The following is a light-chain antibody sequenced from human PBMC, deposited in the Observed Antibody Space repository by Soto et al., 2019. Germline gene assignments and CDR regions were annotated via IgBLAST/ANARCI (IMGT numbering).Light chain of an antibody. Sequence: DIVMTHSPATLSLSPCERATLSRSASRSVSSSYLAWYQQKPGQAPRLLIYGASSRATGIPDRFSGSGSGTDFTLTISRLEPEDFAVYYCQQYGSSPQTFGQGTKVDIK. CDR3: QQYGSSPQT. CDR2: GAS. V-gene: IGKV3-20*01. CDR1: RSVSSSY. J-gene: IGKJ1*01.